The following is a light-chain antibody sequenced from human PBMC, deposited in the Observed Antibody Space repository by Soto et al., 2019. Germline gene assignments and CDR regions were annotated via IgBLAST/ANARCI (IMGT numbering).Light chain of an antibody. J-gene: IGKJ2*01. V-gene: IGKV3-20*01. CDR1: QSLNSNF. Sequence: EFVLTQSPGTLSLSPGERATLSCRASQSLNSNFFAWYQQRPGQAPRLLIYGASTRVTGVPDRFSGSGSGTDFTLNISRLEPEDFAVYYCQEYGSSPPRYTFGQGTKLEI. CDR2: GAS. CDR3: QEYGSSPPRYT.